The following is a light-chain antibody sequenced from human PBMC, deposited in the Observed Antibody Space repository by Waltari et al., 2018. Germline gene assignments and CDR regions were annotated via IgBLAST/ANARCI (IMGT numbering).Light chain of an antibody. CDR3: QQRSNWPPT. Sequence: MFTQSPATLSLSPGERATLSCRPSKGVSNVLAWYQQKPGQAPRLLIYETSNRDTGIPSRFSGSGSGTAFTLTISSLEPEDFAVYYCQQRSNWPPTFGQGTKVEI. V-gene: IGKV3-11*01. CDR1: KGVSNV. J-gene: IGKJ1*01. CDR2: ETS.